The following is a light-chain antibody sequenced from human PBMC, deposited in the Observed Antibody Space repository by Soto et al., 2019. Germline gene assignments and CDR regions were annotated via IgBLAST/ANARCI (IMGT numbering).Light chain of an antibody. Sequence: EIVLTQSPATLSLSPGERATLSCRASQSVSNSLVWFQQKPGQAPRLLIYDASNKATDIPPRFSGSGSATAMTLTTGSLDPEGLAVYYCQQRRNWPRTFGQGTKLEIK. CDR1: QSVSNS. V-gene: IGKV3-11*01. J-gene: IGKJ2*01. CDR3: QQRRNWPRT. CDR2: DAS.